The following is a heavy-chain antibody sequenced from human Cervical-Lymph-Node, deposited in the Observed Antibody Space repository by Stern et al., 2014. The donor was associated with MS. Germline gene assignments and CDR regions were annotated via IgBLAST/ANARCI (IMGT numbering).Heavy chain of an antibody. CDR3: AALVRGSYFY. V-gene: IGHV5-51*01. CDR2: TSPGDSDT. Sequence: VQLVQFGAEMKKPGESLKISCKGSGYSFTLYWIGWVRQMPGKGLEWMGITSPGDSDTRNSPSFQGQVTISADRSISTAYLQWSSLKASDTAMYYCAALVRGSYFYWGQGTLVTVSS. CDR1: GYSFTLYW. J-gene: IGHJ4*02. D-gene: IGHD1-26*01.